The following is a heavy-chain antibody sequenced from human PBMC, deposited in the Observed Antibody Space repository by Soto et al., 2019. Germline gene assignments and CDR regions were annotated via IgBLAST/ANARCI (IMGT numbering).Heavy chain of an antibody. Sequence: TRYYADSVKGRFTISRDNAKDSLYLQMDSLRAEDTAVYYCAGAFDFWGQGTLVTVSS. CDR3: AGAFDF. J-gene: IGHJ3*01. V-gene: IGHV3-11*04. CDR2: TR.